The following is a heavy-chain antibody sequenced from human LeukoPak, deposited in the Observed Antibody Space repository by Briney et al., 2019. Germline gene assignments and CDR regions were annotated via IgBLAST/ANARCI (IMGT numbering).Heavy chain of an antibody. CDR1: GFSVSPNC. V-gene: IGHV3-53*01. Sequence: GGSLRLSCTASGFSVSPNCMTWVRQAPGKGLEWVALIFSGGNTTFAASVMGGLPISSGNSKNTLYHQMSSRRVEDTAVYYCTRDTPGIAASVSGGWGQGTLVTVSS. CDR2: IFSGGNT. CDR3: TRDTPGIAASVSGG. J-gene: IGHJ4*02. D-gene: IGHD6-13*01.